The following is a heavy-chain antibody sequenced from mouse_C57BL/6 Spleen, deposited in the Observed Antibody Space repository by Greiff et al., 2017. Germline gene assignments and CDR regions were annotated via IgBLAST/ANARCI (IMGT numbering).Heavy chain of an antibody. CDR1: GYTFTSYW. D-gene: IGHD2-4*01. V-gene: IGHV1-52*01. CDR2: IDPSDSET. J-gene: IGHJ2*01. Sequence: VQLQQPGAELVRPGSSVKLSCKASGYTFTSYWMHWVKQRPIQGLEWIGNIDPSDSETHYNQQFKDKATLTVDKSSSTAYMQLSSLTSEDSAVYYCVVYDYDGRGFDYWGQGTTLTVSS. CDR3: VVYDYDGRGFDY.